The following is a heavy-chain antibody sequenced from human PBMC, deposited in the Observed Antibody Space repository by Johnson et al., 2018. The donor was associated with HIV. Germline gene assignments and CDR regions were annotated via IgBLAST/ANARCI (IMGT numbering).Heavy chain of an antibody. CDR2: IWYDGSNK. CDR1: GFTFGSYG. V-gene: IGHV3-33*01. D-gene: IGHD1-1*01. CDR3: ATSTASDAFDI. J-gene: IGHJ3*02. Sequence: QEKLVESGGGVVQPGRSLRLSCAASGFTFGSYGMHWVRQAPGKGLEWVAVIWYDGSNKNYSDSVKGRFTISRDNSKNTLYLQMNSLRAEDTAVYYCATSTASDAFDIWGQGTMVTVSS.